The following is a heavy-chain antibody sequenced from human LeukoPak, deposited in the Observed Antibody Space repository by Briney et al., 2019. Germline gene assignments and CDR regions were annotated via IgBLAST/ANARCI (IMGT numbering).Heavy chain of an antibody. CDR1: GYSFTSYW. D-gene: IGHD3-16*01. CDR3: ARHVYDYVWGSYTRDAFDI. Sequence: GESLKISCKGSGYSFTSYWIAWVRKMPGKGLEWMGIIYPGDSDTRYSPSFQGQVTISADKSISTAYLQWSSLKASDTAMYYCARHVYDYVWGSYTRDAFDIWGQGTMVTVSS. V-gene: IGHV5-51*01. J-gene: IGHJ3*02. CDR2: IYPGDSDT.